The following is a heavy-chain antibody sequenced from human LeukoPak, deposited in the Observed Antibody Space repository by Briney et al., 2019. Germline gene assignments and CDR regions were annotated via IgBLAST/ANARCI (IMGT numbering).Heavy chain of an antibody. CDR3: ATLSYSGSSRVDY. V-gene: IGHV3-7*01. Sequence: PGGSLRLSCAASGFTFSNYWMSWVRQAPGKGLEWVANIKQDGSEKYYVDSVKGRFTISRDNAKNSLYLQMNSLRAEDTAVYYCATLSYSGSSRVDYWGQGTLVTVSS. CDR2: IKQDGSEK. D-gene: IGHD1-26*01. J-gene: IGHJ4*02. CDR1: GFTFSNYW.